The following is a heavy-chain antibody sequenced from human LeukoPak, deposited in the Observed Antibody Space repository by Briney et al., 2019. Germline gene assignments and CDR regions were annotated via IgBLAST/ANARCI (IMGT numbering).Heavy chain of an antibody. CDR3: ARSYNSGWSFDAFDL. J-gene: IGHJ3*01. V-gene: IGHV5-51*01. Sequence: GESLKISCKGSGYSFTTYWISWVRQMPGKGLEWMGIFYPDDSDTKYSPPFEGQVTISADKSISTVYLQWRSLKASDTAMYYCARSYNSGWSFDAFDLWGQGTMVTVSS. CDR1: GYSFTTYW. D-gene: IGHD6-19*01. CDR2: FYPDDSDT.